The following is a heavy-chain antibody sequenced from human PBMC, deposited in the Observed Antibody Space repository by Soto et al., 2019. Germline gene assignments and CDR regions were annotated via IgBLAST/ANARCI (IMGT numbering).Heavy chain of an antibody. CDR3: ARDPHYYGSGSYYNVDY. J-gene: IGHJ4*02. V-gene: IGHV1-8*01. Sequence: ASVKVSCKASGYTFTSYDINWVRQATGQGLEWMGWMNPNSGNTGYAQKLQGRVTMTTDTSTSTAYMELRSLRSDDTAVYYCARDPHYYGSGSYYNVDYWGQGTLVTVSS. D-gene: IGHD3-10*01. CDR1: GYTFTSYD. CDR2: MNPNSGNT.